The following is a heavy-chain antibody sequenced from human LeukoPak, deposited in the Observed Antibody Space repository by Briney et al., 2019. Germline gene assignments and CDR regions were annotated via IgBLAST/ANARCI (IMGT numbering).Heavy chain of an antibody. CDR1: GFTFSNYG. CDR2: TSYDGSNE. Sequence: PGGSLRLSCAASGFTFSNYGMHWVRQAPGKGLEWVPVTSYDGSNEYYADSVKGRFTIYRDNSKNTLFLQMNSLRAEDTAVYYCAKEEAGYCSGGKCYSLNYWGQGSLVTVSS. CDR3: AKEEAGYCSGGKCYSLNY. D-gene: IGHD2-15*01. J-gene: IGHJ4*02. V-gene: IGHV3-30*18.